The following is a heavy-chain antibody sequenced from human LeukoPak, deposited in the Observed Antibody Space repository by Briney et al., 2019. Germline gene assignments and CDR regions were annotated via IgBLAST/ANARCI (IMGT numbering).Heavy chain of an antibody. Sequence: ASVKVSCKASGYTFTSYDINWVRQATGQGLEWMGWMNPNSGNTGYAQKFQGRVTMTRDTSISTAYMELSSLRSEDTAVYYCARALGATHSLWYWGQGTLVTVSS. CDR3: ARALGATHSLWY. V-gene: IGHV1-8*01. J-gene: IGHJ4*02. CDR1: GYTFTSYD. D-gene: IGHD1-26*01. CDR2: MNPNSGNT.